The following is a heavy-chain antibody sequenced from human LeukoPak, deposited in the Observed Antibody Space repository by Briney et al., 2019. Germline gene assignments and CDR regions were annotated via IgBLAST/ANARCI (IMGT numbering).Heavy chain of an antibody. Sequence: PGGSLRLSCAASGFTFSNSAMSWVRQAPGKGLEWVSAISGSGGLASFADSVKGRFTISRDNSKNTLYLQMNSLRGEDTAVYYCARGGFSLIDYWGQGTLVTVSS. V-gene: IGHV3-23*01. D-gene: IGHD3-10*01. J-gene: IGHJ4*02. CDR2: ISGSGGLA. CDR1: GFTFSNSA. CDR3: ARGGFSLIDY.